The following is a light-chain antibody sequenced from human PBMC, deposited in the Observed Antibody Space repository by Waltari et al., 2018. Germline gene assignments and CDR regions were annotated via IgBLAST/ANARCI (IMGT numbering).Light chain of an antibody. CDR2: WAS. Sequence: DIVMTQSPDSLTVSLGERAAINCRSSQFILYESDNKNYLGWYQQKPGQSPKLLISWASTRESGVPHRFSGSGSGTDFTLTISSLQPDDFATYYCQQYNSYSGTFGQGTKVEIK. V-gene: IGKV4-1*01. CDR3: QQYNSYSGT. CDR1: QFILYESDNKNY. J-gene: IGKJ1*01.